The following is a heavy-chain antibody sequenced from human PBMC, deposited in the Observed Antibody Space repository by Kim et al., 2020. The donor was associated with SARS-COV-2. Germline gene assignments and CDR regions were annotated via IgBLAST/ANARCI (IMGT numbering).Heavy chain of an antibody. J-gene: IGHJ4*02. CDR3: ARVIVVVGHDY. CDR2: IYSGGST. Sequence: GGSLRLSCAASGFTVSSNYMSWVRQAPGKGLEWVSVIYSGGSTYYADSVKGRFTISRDTSKNTLYLQMNSLRAEDTAVYYCARVIVVVGHDYWGQGTLVTVSS. V-gene: IGHV3-66*01. CDR1: GFTVSSNY. D-gene: IGHD3-22*01.